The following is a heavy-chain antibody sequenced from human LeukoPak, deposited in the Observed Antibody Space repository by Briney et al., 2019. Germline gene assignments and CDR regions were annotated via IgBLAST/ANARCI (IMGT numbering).Heavy chain of an antibody. CDR1: GFIFSSYS. J-gene: IGHJ6*02. D-gene: IGHD6-13*01. CDR3: AKAASSSWPSYYYGMDV. V-gene: IGHV3-23*01. Sequence: GGSLRLSCAASGFIFSSYSMSWVRQAPGEGLKWVSVITGSGGNTYYADSVKGRFTISKDNSKNTVYLQMSSLRVDDTAVYYCAKAASSSWPSYYYGMDVWGQGTTVTVSS. CDR2: ITGSGGNT.